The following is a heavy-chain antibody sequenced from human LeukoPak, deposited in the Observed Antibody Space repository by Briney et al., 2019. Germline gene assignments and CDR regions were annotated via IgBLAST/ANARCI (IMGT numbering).Heavy chain of an antibody. V-gene: IGHV4-34*01. D-gene: IGHD3-3*01. CDR1: GGSFSGYY. J-gene: IGHJ4*02. Sequence: SETLSLTCAVYGGSFSGYYWSWIRQPPGKGLEWIGEINHSGSTNYNPSLKSRVTISVDRSKNQFSLKLSSVTAADTAVYYCARDYGMVRFLEDWGQGTLVTVSS. CDR2: INHSGST. CDR3: ARDYGMVRFLED.